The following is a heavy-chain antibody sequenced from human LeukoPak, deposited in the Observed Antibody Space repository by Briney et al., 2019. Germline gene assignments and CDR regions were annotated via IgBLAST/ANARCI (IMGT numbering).Heavy chain of an antibody. CDR3: ARVDICTNGVCYFSSYYYYYMDV. Sequence: GGSLRLSCAASGFTFRNNWMSWVRQAPGKGLEWVANIKQDGSEKYYVDSVKGRFTISRDNAKNSLYLQMNSLRAEDTAVYYCARVDICTNGVCYFSSYYYYYMDVWGKGTTVTVSS. V-gene: IGHV3-7*01. CDR1: GFTFRNNW. D-gene: IGHD2-8*01. J-gene: IGHJ6*03. CDR2: IKQDGSEK.